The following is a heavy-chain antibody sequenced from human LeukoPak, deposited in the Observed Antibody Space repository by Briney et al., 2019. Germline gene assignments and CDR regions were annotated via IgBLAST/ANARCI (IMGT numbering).Heavy chain of an antibody. Sequence: GGSLRLSCAASGFTFSSYWMSWVRQAPGKGLEWVANIKQDGSEKYYVDSVKGRFTISRDNAKNSLYLQMNSLRAEDTAVYYCAREGGRGYSGYDFDYWGQGTLVTGSS. D-gene: IGHD5-12*01. J-gene: IGHJ4*02. CDR3: AREGGRGYSGYDFDY. V-gene: IGHV3-7*03. CDR1: GFTFSSYW. CDR2: IKQDGSEK.